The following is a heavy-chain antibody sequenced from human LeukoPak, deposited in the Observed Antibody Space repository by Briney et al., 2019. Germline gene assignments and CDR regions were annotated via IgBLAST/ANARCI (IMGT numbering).Heavy chain of an antibody. D-gene: IGHD6-13*01. J-gene: IGHJ4*02. Sequence: GGSPRLSCVASGFTFSSYGMHWVRQAPGKGPEWVAVTWFDGSNKYYADSVKGRFTISRDNSKNTLYLEMNNLRAEDTAVYYCASAAGPFDNWGQGILVTVSS. CDR3: ASAAGPFDN. V-gene: IGHV3-33*01. CDR1: GFTFSSYG. CDR2: TWFDGSNK.